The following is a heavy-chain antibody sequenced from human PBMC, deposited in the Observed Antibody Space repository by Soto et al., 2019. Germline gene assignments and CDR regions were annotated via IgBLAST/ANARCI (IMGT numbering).Heavy chain of an antibody. CDR2: FFPIFGTA. Sequence: QVQLVQSGAEVKKPGSSVKVSCKASGGTFSSYAISWVRQAPGQGLEWLGGFFPIFGTANYAQKFQGRVKITADEPTSTAYMELSSLRSEDTAVYYCARDRDCISTSCYFSSYYGMDVWGQGTTVTVSS. J-gene: IGHJ6*02. CDR3: ARDRDCISTSCYFSSYYGMDV. D-gene: IGHD2-2*01. V-gene: IGHV1-69*12. CDR1: GGTFSSYA.